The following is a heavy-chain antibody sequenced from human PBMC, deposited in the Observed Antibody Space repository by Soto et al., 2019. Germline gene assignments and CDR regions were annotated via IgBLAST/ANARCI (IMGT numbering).Heavy chain of an antibody. Sequence: HPGGSLRLSCEVSGFTLTSYGMNWVRQAPDKGLEWVSTIGRGGDTYYADSVKGRFTISRDNSKNTLFLQMNSLRAEDTALYFCAKDGTTTGIHYYAMDVWGQGTKVTVSS. CDR3: AKDGTTTGIHYYAMDV. V-gene: IGHV3-23*01. J-gene: IGHJ6*02. CDR1: GFTLTSYG. D-gene: IGHD1-1*01. CDR2: IGRGGDT.